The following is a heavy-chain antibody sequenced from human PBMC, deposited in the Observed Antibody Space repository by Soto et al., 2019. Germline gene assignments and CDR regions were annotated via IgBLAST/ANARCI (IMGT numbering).Heavy chain of an antibody. D-gene: IGHD3-10*01. CDR3: ASYYGSGGNYYFFDV. J-gene: IGHJ6*03. CDR1: GFTVSSKY. Sequence: EVQAVESGGGLVQPGGSLSLSWEASGFTVSSKYMSWVRQVPGRGLECVSVLYSAGSIHYADSVKGRFTISRDNSGTTLYLQMNSLRAEDTAVYYCASYYGSGGNYYFFDVWGKGTTVTVSS. V-gene: IGHV3-66*01. CDR2: LYSAGSI.